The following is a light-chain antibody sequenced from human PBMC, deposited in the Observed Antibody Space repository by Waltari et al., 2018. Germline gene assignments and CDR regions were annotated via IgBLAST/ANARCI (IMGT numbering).Light chain of an antibody. Sequence: QSALTQPRSVSGSHGQSVTISCTGPSSDVGGYNYFSWYQQHPGKAPKLMIYYVSNRPSGVPDRFSGSKSGNTASLTISGLQAEDEADYYCCSYAGSYTWVFGGGTKLTVL. CDR2: YVS. CDR3: CSYAGSYTWV. CDR1: SSDVGGYNY. V-gene: IGLV2-11*01. J-gene: IGLJ3*02.